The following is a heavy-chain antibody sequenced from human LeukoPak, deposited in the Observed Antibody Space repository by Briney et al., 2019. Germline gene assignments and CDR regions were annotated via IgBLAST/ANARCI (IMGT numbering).Heavy chain of an antibody. Sequence: PGGSLRLSCTVSGFTVSSNPWSWVRQAPGKGLEWVSFIYIGGGTHYSDSVKGRFTISRDNSKNTLYLQMNSLRAEDTAIYYCSRRAGEYSHPYDYWGQGPLVTVSS. CDR3: SRRAGEYSHPYDY. D-gene: IGHD2-15*01. J-gene: IGHJ4*02. V-gene: IGHV3-53*01. CDR1: GFTVSSNP. CDR2: IYIGGGT.